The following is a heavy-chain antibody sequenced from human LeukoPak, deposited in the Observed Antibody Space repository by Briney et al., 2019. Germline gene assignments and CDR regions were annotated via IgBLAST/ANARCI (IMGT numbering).Heavy chain of an antibody. V-gene: IGHV4-59*01. J-gene: IGHJ5*02. CDR1: GGPISSYY. D-gene: IGHD6-19*01. CDR2: IYYSGST. Sequence: SETLSLTCTVSGGPISSYYWSWIRQPPGKGLEWIGYIYYSGSTNYNPSLKSRVTISVDTSKNQFSLKLSSVTAADTAVYYCASSSGWSFDPWGQGTLVTVSS. CDR3: ASSSGWSFDP.